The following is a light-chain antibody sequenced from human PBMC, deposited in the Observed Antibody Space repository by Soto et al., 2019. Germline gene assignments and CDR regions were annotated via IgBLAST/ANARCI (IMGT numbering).Light chain of an antibody. CDR1: SSDVGGYNY. CDR2: DVS. Sequence: QSALTQPRSVSGSPGQSVTISCTGTSSDVGGYNYVSWYQQHPGKAPKLMIYDVSKRPSGVPDRFSGSKSGNTASLTISGLQAEDEADYCCCSYAGQGTVFGGGTQLTVL. V-gene: IGLV2-11*01. J-gene: IGLJ7*01. CDR3: CSYAGQGTV.